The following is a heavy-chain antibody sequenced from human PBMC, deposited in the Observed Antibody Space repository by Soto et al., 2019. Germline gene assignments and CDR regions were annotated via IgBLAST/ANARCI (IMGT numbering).Heavy chain of an antibody. J-gene: IGHJ6*02. CDR3: ARPTRVGATNYYCYYGMDV. D-gene: IGHD1-26*01. V-gene: IGHV1-69*01. CDR1: GGTFSSYA. Sequence: QVQLVQSGAEVKKPGSSVKVSCKASGGTFSSYAISWVRQAPGQGLEWMGGIIPIFGTANYAQKFQGRVTITADEYTSTAYMELSSLRAEDTAVYYCARPTRVGATNYYCYYGMDVWGQGTTVTVSS. CDR2: IIPIFGTA.